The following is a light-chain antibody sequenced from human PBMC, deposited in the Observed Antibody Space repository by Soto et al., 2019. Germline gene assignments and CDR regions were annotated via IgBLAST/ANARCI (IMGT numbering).Light chain of an antibody. Sequence: QSALTQPASVSGSPGQSITISCTGTSSDVGSYNLVSWYQQHPGKAPKLMIYEGNKRPSGASNRFSGSKSGNTASLTISGHQAEDEADYYCCSYAGSSTWVFGGGPKLTVL. J-gene: IGLJ3*02. CDR3: CSYAGSSTWV. V-gene: IGLV2-23*01. CDR1: SSDVGSYNL. CDR2: EGN.